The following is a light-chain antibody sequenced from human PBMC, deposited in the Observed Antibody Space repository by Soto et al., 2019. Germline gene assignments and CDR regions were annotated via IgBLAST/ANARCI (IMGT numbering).Light chain of an antibody. V-gene: IGLV2-23*02. CDR2: EVD. Sequence: QSALTQPASVSGSPGQSITISCAGTTSDVAYYDLVSWYQQHPGRAPKLLIYEVDKRPSGISVRFSGSKSGATASLTISGLLPEDEGVYFCSPYAGHVPKFGGGTKLTVL. J-gene: IGLJ2*01. CDR3: SPYAGHVPK. CDR1: TSDVAYYDL.